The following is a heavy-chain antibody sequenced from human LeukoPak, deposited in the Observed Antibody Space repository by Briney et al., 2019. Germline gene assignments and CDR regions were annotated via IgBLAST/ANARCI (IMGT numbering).Heavy chain of an antibody. CDR3: ARLKQGYDFWSGYPYYYYYYMDV. J-gene: IGHJ6*03. CDR2: IYTSGST. V-gene: IGHV4-4*09. CDR1: GGSISSHY. Sequence: SETLSLTCTVSGGSISSHYWSWIRQPPGKGLEWIGYIYTSGSTNYNPSLKSRVTISVDTSKNQFSLKLSSVTAADTAVYYCARLKQGYDFWSGYPYYYYYYMDVWGKGTTVTVSS. D-gene: IGHD3-3*01.